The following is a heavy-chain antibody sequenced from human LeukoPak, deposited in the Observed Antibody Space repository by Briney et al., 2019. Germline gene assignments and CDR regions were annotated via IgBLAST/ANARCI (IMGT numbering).Heavy chain of an antibody. V-gene: IGHV1-2*02. CDR3: ARADIIGIAEYDAFDI. CDR1: GYSFTGHY. CDR2: INPNSGGT. D-gene: IGHD6-13*01. J-gene: IGHJ3*02. Sequence: ASVKVSCKASGYSFTGHYMHWVRQAPGQGLEWMGWINPNSGGTNYAQKFQGRVTMTRDTSISTAYMELSRLRSDDTAVYYCARADIIGIAEYDAFDIWGQGTMVTVSS.